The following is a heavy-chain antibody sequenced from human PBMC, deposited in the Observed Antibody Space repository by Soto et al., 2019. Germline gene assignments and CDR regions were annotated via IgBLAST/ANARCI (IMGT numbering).Heavy chain of an antibody. Sequence: EVQLVESGGGLVQPGGSLRLSCAASGFTFSSYWMSWVRQAPGKGLEWVANIEQDGSEKYYVDSVKGRFTISRDNAKNALYLQMNSLRAGDTAVYYCARDYSSGWYRQRWGQGTLVTGSS. CDR1: GFTFSSYW. CDR2: IEQDGSEK. CDR3: ARDYSSGWYRQR. D-gene: IGHD6-19*01. V-gene: IGHV3-7*05. J-gene: IGHJ4*02.